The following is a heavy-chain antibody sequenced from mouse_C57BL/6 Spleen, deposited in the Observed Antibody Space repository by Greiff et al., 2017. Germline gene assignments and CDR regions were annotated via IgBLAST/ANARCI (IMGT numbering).Heavy chain of an antibody. D-gene: IGHD1-1*01. V-gene: IGHV10-3*01. CDR1: GFTFNTYA. Sequence: DVHLVESGGGLVQPKGSLKLSCAASGFTFNTYAMHWVRQAPGKGLEWVARIRSKSSNYATYYADSVKDRFTISRDDSQIMLYLQMNNLKTEDTAMYYCVSSSSYAMDYWGQGTSVTVSS. CDR2: IRSKSSNYAT. CDR3: VSSSSYAMDY. J-gene: IGHJ4*01.